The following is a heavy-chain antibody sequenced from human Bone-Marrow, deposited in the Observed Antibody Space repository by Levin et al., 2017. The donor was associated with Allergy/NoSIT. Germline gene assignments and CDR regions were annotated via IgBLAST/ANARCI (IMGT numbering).Heavy chain of an antibody. CDR1: GFSVSTNY. CDR3: ARQVAAIMYF. Sequence: GESLKISCAASGFSVSTNYMSWVRQAPGKGLEWVSVIYSDGTTFYADSAKGRFTISRDNSKNTLFLQMNSLRDEDTAVYYCARQVAAIMYFWGQGTLVTVSS. J-gene: IGHJ4*02. V-gene: IGHV3-66*04. CDR2: IYSDGTT. D-gene: IGHD2-21*02.